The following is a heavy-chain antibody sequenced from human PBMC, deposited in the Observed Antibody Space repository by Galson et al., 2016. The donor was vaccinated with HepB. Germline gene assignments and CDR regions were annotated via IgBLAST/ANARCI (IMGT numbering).Heavy chain of an antibody. CDR2: IDTSGST. D-gene: IGHD3-16*02. V-gene: IGHV4-61*02. CDR1: GGSISRGSYY. Sequence: TLSLTCTVSGGSISRGSYYWNWIRQPAGKGLEWIGRIDTSGSTNYNPSLKSRVTMSVDTSKNQFFLELSSVTAADTAVYYCARVGSAYDYIWGSHRNWFESWGQGTLVTVSS. CDR3: ARVGSAYDYIWGSHRNWFES. J-gene: IGHJ5*01.